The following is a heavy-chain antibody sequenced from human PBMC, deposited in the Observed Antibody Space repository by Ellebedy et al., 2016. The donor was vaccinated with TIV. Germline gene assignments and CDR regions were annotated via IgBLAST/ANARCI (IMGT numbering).Heavy chain of an antibody. CDR1: GYNFPLYW. D-gene: IGHD7-27*01. CDR3: ARHELGENAAFDY. J-gene: IGHJ4*02. CDR2: IDAGDSRA. Sequence: GESLKISCATSGYNFPLYWITWVRQMPGKGLEWMGRIDAGDSRAHYSPSFQGHITISTDKSIRIAYLQWSSLRASDTAMYYCARHELGENAAFDYWGQGTQVTVSS. V-gene: IGHV5-10-1*01.